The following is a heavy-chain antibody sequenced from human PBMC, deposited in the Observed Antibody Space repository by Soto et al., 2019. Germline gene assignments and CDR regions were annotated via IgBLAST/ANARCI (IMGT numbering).Heavy chain of an antibody. Sequence: QVQLVESGGGVVQPGRSLRLSCAASGFTFSSYGMHWVRQAPGKGLEWVAVISYDGSNKYYADSVKGRFTISRDNSKNTLYLQMNSRRAEDTAVYSCAQGGLLWFGDQNETDHRLGYWGEGTLVTVSA. CDR3: AQGGLLWFGDQNETDHRLGY. CDR1: GFTFSSYG. CDR2: ISYDGSNK. D-gene: IGHD3-10*01. J-gene: IGHJ4*02. V-gene: IGHV3-30*18.